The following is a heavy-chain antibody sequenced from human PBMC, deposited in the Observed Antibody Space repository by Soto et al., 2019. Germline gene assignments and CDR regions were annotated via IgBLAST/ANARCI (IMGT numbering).Heavy chain of an antibody. CDR2: IYNTGSS. J-gene: IGHJ5*02. Sequence: LTCTVSGGSISSYYWSWIRQPPGKGLEWIGFIYNTGSSDYNPSLRSRVTISVDTSKNQFSLNLKSVTAADTAVYYCAVQLTTSWNSWFDPWGQGTLVTVS. CDR1: GGSISSYY. D-gene: IGHD2-2*01. CDR3: AVQLTTSWNSWFDP. V-gene: IGHV4-59*12.